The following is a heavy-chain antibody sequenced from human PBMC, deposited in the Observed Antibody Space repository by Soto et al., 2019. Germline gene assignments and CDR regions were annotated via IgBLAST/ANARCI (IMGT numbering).Heavy chain of an antibody. CDR1: GGSISSGAYY. V-gene: IGHV4-31*03. CDR2: IYYSGST. J-gene: IGHJ4*02. CDR3: ARERAGDRSGYYLDY. D-gene: IGHD3-22*01. Sequence: SETLSLTCSVSGGSISSGAYYWSWIRQHPGKGLEWIGYIYYSGSTYYNPSLKSRVSISIDTSKNQFSLTLNSVTAADTAVYYCARERAGDRSGYYLDYWGQGTLVTVSS.